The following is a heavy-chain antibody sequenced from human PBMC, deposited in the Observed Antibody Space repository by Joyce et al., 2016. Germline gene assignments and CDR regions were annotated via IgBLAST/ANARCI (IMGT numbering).Heavy chain of an antibody. CDR2: ISDDGIYK. Sequence: QVQLVESGGGVVQPGRSLRLSCAASGLTLSNYGVHWVRQVRGKGLEWVAVISDDGIYKYYADSVKGRFTISRDNSKNTVFLEMNSLRAEDTAVYYCAKILTATYSSGWFLDYWGQGTLVTVSS. CDR1: GLTLSNYG. V-gene: IGHV3-30*18. CDR3: AKILTATYSSGWFLDY. D-gene: IGHD6-25*01. J-gene: IGHJ4*02.